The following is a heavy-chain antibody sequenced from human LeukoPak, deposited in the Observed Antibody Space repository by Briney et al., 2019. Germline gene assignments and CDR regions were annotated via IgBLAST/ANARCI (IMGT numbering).Heavy chain of an antibody. V-gene: IGHV3-23*01. J-gene: IGHJ4*02. D-gene: IGHD6-19*01. Sequence: GGSLRLSCAASGFTFGSYVMSWVRLGPRKGLEWVPGIGGSGTSTYYADSVKGRFTISRDNSKNTLYLQMNSLRAEDTALYYCAKSVAVTGTVNSGWGVDSWGQGTLVTVSS. CDR2: IGGSGTST. CDR3: AKSVAVTGTVNSGWGVDS. CDR1: GFTFGSYV.